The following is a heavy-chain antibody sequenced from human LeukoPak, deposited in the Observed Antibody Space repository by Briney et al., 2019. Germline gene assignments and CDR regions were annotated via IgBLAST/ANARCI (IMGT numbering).Heavy chain of an antibody. V-gene: IGHV4-34*01. Sequence: PSETLSLTCAVYGGSFSGYYWSWIRQPPGKGLEWIGEINHSGSTNYNPSLKSRVTISVDTSKNQLSLKLSSVTAADTAVYYCARRGSPYDFWSGYYLGWFDPWGQGTLVTVSS. D-gene: IGHD3-3*01. J-gene: IGHJ5*02. CDR2: INHSGST. CDR1: GGSFSGYY. CDR3: ARRGSPYDFWSGYYLGWFDP.